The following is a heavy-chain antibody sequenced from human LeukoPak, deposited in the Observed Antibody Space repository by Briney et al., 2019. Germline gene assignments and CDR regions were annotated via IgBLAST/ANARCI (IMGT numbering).Heavy chain of an antibody. J-gene: IGHJ6*02. CDR1: GFTFDDYG. V-gene: IGHV3-20*04. Sequence: GGSLRLSCAASGFTFDDYGMSWVRQAPGKGLEWVSGINWKGGSTGYADSVKGRFTISRDNAKNSLYLQMNSLRAEDTALYYCARDFGSGPVLGMDVWGQGTTVTVSS. D-gene: IGHD3-3*01. CDR2: INWKGGST. CDR3: ARDFGSGPVLGMDV.